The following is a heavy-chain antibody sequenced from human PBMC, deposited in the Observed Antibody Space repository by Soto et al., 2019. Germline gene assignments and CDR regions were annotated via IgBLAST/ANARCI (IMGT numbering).Heavy chain of an antibody. CDR3: AREAIAAAGTGWFDP. CDR2: IYYSAST. J-gene: IGHJ5*02. V-gene: IGHV4-59*01. D-gene: IGHD6-13*01. CDR1: GGSISSYY. Sequence: KTSETLSLTCTVSGGSISSYYWSWIRQPPGKGLEWIGYIYYSASTNYNPSLKSRVTISVDTSKNQFSLKLSSVTAADTAVYYCAREAIAAAGTGWFDPWGQGTLVTSPQ.